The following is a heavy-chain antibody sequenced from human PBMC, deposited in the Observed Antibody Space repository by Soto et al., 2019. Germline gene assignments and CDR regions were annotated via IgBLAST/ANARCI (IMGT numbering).Heavy chain of an antibody. CDR2: VYGSGST. CDR1: GDSMSNYY. J-gene: IGHJ4*02. D-gene: IGHD3-10*01. V-gene: IGHV4-4*07. Sequence: VPLQESGPGLVKPAETLSLPCTVSGDSMSNYYWSWIRQSTWHVLEWIVRVYGSGSTNYNPSLKRRVTMFLDTSKNQFSLQVSSVTAADTAVYYCARDVYGSGNYHIPYWCQGTLVTVSS. CDR3: ARDVYGSGNYHIPY.